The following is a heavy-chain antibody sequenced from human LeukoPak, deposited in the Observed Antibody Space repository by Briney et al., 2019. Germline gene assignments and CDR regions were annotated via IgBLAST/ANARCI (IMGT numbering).Heavy chain of an antibody. V-gene: IGHV3-23*01. D-gene: IGHD5-12*01. CDR3: AKRYSLGVATIKLDY. Sequence: PGGSLRLSCAASGFTFSSYAMSWVRQAPGKGLEWVSAISGSGGSTYYADSVKGRFTISRDNSKNTLYLQMNSLRAEDTAVYYCAKRYSLGVATIKLDYWGQGTLVTVSS. CDR1: GFTFSSYA. CDR2: ISGSGGST. J-gene: IGHJ4*02.